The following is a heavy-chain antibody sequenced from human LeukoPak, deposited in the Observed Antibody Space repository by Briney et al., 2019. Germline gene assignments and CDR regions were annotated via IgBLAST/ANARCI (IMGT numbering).Heavy chain of an antibody. V-gene: IGHV5-51*03. J-gene: IGHJ4*02. CDR1: GYTFTKFW. CDR3: VRGKGSGTYYGFDY. Sequence: GESLKISCETSGYTFTKFWVGWVRQTPGKGLEGLGMIYPDDSDARYSPSFQGQVTMSVDKSISIVYLHWSSLKASDTAIYYCVRGKGSGTYYGFDYWGQGTVVSVVS. CDR2: IYPDDSDA. D-gene: IGHD3-10*01.